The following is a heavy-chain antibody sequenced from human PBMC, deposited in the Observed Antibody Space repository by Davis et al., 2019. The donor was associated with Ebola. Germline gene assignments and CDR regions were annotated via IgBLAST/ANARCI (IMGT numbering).Heavy chain of an antibody. D-gene: IGHD1-26*01. CDR1: GFSISNYW. CDR3: TRVKNGRYGDFDY. Sequence: HTGGSLRLSCAASGFSISNYWMHWVRQVPGKGLVWVSRINADGSITNYADSVKGRFTISRDNAKNTLYLQMNSLRAEDTAVYYCTRVKNGRYGDFDYWGQGTLLTVSS. CDR2: INADGSIT. V-gene: IGHV3-74*01. J-gene: IGHJ4*02.